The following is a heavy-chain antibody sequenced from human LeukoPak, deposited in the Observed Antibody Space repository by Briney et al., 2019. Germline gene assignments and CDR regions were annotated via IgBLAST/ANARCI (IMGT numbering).Heavy chain of an antibody. CDR3: AKSPGGGYSGYDLDY. D-gene: IGHD5-12*01. J-gene: IGHJ4*02. CDR1: GYTLTELS. Sequence: GASVKVSCKVSGYTLTELSMHWVRQAPGKGLEWMGGFDPEDGETIYAQKFQGRVTMTEDTSTDTAYMELSSLRAEDTAVYYCAKSPGGGYSGYDLDYWGQGTLVTVSS. V-gene: IGHV1-24*01. CDR2: FDPEDGET.